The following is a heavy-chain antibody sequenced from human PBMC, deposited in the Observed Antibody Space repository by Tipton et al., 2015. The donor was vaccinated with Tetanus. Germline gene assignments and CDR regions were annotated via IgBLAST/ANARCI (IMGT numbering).Heavy chain of an antibody. Sequence: SLRLSCAASGFTFSSYGMHWVRQAPGKGPEWVAVIAYDGSNKYYADSVKGRFTISRDNSKNTLYLQMNSLRAEDTAVYYCAKGVNTEYWGQGTLVTVSS. V-gene: IGHV3-30*18. J-gene: IGHJ4*02. CDR3: AKGVNTEY. D-gene: IGHD4-17*01. CDR1: GFTFSSYG. CDR2: IAYDGSNK.